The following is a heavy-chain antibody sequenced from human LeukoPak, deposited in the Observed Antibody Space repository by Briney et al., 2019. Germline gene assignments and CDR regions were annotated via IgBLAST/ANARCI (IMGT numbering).Heavy chain of an antibody. V-gene: IGHV3-21*05. CDR1: GFTFSSYE. J-gene: IGHJ6*02. Sequence: GGSLRLSCAASGFTFSSYEMNWVRQAPGKGLEWVSYISSSSSYIYYADSVKGRFTISRDNAKNSLYLQMNSLRAEDTAVYYCARADANIVVVPAAPKYYYYYGMDVWGQGTTVTVSS. D-gene: IGHD2-2*01. CDR2: ISSSSSYI. CDR3: ARADANIVVVPAAPKYYYYYGMDV.